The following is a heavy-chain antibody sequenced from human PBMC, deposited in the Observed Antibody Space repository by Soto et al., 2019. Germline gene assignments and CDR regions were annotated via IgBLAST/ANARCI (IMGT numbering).Heavy chain of an antibody. D-gene: IGHD4-17*01. J-gene: IGHJ3*02. CDR2: ISEDGTVQ. CDR1: GFTIGGYG. CDR3: ARELQRGLHDFDI. Sequence: VQLVESGGGVVRPGGSLRLSCIASGFTIGGYGMHWVRQAPGRGLEWVAVISEDGTVQRYLDAVKGRFYISRDNPKNTLSLQMYRLSPEDTSVYFCARELQRGLHDFDIWGQGTVVTVS. V-gene: IGHV3-30*03.